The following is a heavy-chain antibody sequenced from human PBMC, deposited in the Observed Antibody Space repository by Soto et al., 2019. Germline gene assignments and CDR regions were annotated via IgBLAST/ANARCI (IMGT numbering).Heavy chain of an antibody. CDR1: GYTFTSYS. CDR3: ARDQLLWVYNWSDP. CDR2: INVGNGHT. J-gene: IGHJ5*02. D-gene: IGHD2-2*01. V-gene: IGHV1-3*01. Sequence: ASVKVSCKASGYTFTSYSMHWVRQAPGQRLEWMGWINVGNGHTKYPQKFQGRVTITRDTSASTAYMELSSLRSEDTAVYYCARDQLLWVYNWSDPWGQGTLVTVSS.